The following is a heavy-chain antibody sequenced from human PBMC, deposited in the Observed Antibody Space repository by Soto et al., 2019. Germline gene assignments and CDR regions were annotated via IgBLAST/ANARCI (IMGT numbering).Heavy chain of an antibody. D-gene: IGHD2-2*01. CDR2: VSAGGGDT. CDR1: GFTFSSYG. J-gene: IGHJ6*04. V-gene: IGHV3-23*01. Sequence: EVQLLESGGGLVQPGGSLRLSCAASGFTFSSYGMNWVRQAPGKGLKWVAGVSAGGGDTSYADSVKGRFTISRDNSKDTLYLQRNSLRAEDTALYSCAKSSSRAHSYVRDVWGKGPTVTVSS. CDR3: AKSSSRAHSYVRDV.